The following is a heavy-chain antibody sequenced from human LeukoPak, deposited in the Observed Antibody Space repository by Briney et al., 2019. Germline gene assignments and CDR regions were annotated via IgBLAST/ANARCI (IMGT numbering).Heavy chain of an antibody. J-gene: IGHJ6*02. V-gene: IGHV4-34*01. CDR3: ARSGPPDPYCGGGSCYPRSYYYYGMDV. D-gene: IGHD2-15*01. Sequence: SETLSLTCAVYGGSFSGYYWSWIRQPPGKGLEWIGEINHSGSTNYNPSLKSRVTISVDTSKNQFSLKLSSVTAADTAVYYCARSGPPDPYCGGGSCYPRSYYYYGMDVWGQGTTVTVSS. CDR2: INHSGST. CDR1: GGSFSGYY.